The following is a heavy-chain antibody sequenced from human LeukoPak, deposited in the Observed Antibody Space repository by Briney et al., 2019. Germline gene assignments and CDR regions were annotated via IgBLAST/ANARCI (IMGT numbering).Heavy chain of an antibody. CDR2: IIPIFGTA. Sequence: SVKVSCKASGGTFSSYAISWVRQAPGLGLEWMGGIIPIFGTANYAQKFQGRVTITADESTSTAYMELSSLRSEDTAVYYCAMYSSSALDAFDIWGQGTMVTVSS. D-gene: IGHD6-6*01. CDR3: AMYSSSALDAFDI. V-gene: IGHV1-69*13. J-gene: IGHJ3*02. CDR1: GGTFSSYA.